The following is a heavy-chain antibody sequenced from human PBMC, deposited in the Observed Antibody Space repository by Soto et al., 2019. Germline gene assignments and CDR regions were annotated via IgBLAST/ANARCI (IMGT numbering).Heavy chain of an antibody. V-gene: IGHV3-23*01. D-gene: IGHD3-3*01. CDR3: TTLRFLAWFDY. CDR1: GFTFSTYA. J-gene: IGHJ5*01. Sequence: GGSLRLSCAASGFTFSTYAMSWVRQAPGKGLEWVSGISGSSGSIYYVDSVKGRFTISRDNSKNTLYLQMNSLRVEDTAVYYCTTLRFLAWFDYWGQGILVTVSS. CDR2: ISGSSGSI.